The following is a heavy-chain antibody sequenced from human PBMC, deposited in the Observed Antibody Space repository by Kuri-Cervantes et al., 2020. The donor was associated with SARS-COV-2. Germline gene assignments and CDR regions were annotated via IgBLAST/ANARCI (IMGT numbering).Heavy chain of an antibody. V-gene: IGHV3-73*01. CDR1: GFTFSGSA. Sequence: GESLKISCAASGFTFSGSAMHWVRQASRKGLEWVGRIRSKANSYATAYAASVKGRFTISRDDSKNTAYLQMNSLKTEDTAVYYCTMGDWFDPWGQGTLVTVSS. D-gene: IGHD3-16*01. J-gene: IGHJ5*02. CDR3: TMGDWFDP. CDR2: IRSKANSYAT.